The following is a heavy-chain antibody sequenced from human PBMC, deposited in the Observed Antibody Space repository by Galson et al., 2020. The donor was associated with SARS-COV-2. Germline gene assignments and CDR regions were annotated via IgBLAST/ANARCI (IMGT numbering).Heavy chain of an antibody. CDR1: GGSISSGDYY. Sequence: ETSETLSLTCTASGGSISSGDYYWSWLPQAPGKGLEWIGYIYYSRSTYYNPSIKSRVTISVDTSKNQYSLKQSSVTAADTVVYYCARVRRSTSVGGVTLGVAYWGQGGLVTVSS. CDR2: IYYSRST. CDR3: ARVRRSTSVGGVTLGVAY. D-gene: IGHD3-3*01. J-gene: IGHJ4*02. V-gene: IGHV4-30-4*01.